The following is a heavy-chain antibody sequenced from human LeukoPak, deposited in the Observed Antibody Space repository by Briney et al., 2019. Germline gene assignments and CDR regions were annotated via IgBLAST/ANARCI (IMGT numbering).Heavy chain of an antibody. V-gene: IGHV4-61*02. Sequence: SETLSLTCTGSGGSISSGSYLWSWIRQPAGRGLEWIGRIYTSGSTNYNPSLKSRATISVDTSKNQFSLKLSSVTAADTAVYYCAREGAGGLDTDTFDYWGQGTLVTVSS. CDR3: AREGAGGLDTDTFDY. D-gene: IGHD5-18*01. CDR1: GGSISSGSYL. CDR2: IYTSGST. J-gene: IGHJ4*02.